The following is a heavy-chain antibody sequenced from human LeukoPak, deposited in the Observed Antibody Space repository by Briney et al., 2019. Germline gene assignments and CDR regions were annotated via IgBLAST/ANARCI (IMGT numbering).Heavy chain of an antibody. D-gene: IGHD2-15*01. CDR2: IHYSGAT. CDR3: ARHDPVALFQRGMDI. Sequence: SETLSLTCTVSGGSISSYYWSCIRQPPGKGLEWIGYIHYSGATLYNSSFNSQVTMSVDTSKNQFSLKLSSVTAADTAVYYCARHDPVALFQRGMDIWGQGTTVTVSS. V-gene: IGHV4-59*08. CDR1: GGSISSYY. J-gene: IGHJ6*02.